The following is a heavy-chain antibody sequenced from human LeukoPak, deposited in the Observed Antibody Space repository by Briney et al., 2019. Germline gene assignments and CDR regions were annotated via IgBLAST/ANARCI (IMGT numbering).Heavy chain of an antibody. J-gene: IGHJ4*02. Sequence: GGFLRLSCAASGFTFSSYGMRWVRQAPGKGLEWVAVIWYDGSNKYYADSVKGRFTISRDNSKNTLYLQMNSLRAEDTAVYYCARDKEPMVRGDAFDYWGQGTLVTVSS. D-gene: IGHD3-10*01. CDR1: GFTFSSYG. CDR2: IWYDGSNK. CDR3: ARDKEPMVRGDAFDY. V-gene: IGHV3-33*01.